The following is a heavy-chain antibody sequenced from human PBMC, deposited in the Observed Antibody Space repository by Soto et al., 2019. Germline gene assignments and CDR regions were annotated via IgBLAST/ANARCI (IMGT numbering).Heavy chain of an antibody. V-gene: IGHV1-3*05. CDR1: GYTFTTYA. D-gene: IGHD4-4*01. CDR3: ARAAVTTNFLGNRLAFDF. Sequence: QVQLVQSGAEEKKPGASVKISCEASGYTFTTYAMHWVRQAPGQRLEWMGWINAGNGNTKYSQNFQGRITITRDTSASTGYMELGSLRSEDTAVYYCARAAVTTNFLGNRLAFDFWGQGTMVTVSS. CDR2: INAGNGNT. J-gene: IGHJ3*01.